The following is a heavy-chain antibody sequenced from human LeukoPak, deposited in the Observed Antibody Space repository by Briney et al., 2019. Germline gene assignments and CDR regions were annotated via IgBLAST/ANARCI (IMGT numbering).Heavy chain of an antibody. V-gene: IGHV3-11*04. J-gene: IGHJ5*02. CDR3: ARGNYGNYLNWFDP. D-gene: IGHD4-11*01. CDR1: GFTFSDYY. CDR2: ISSSGSTI. Sequence: GGSLRLSCVASGFTFSDYYMSWIRQAPGKGLEWLSYISSSGSTIYYADSVKGRFSISRDNAKKTLYLQMISLRAGDTAVYYCARGNYGNYLNWFDPWGQGTLVTVSS.